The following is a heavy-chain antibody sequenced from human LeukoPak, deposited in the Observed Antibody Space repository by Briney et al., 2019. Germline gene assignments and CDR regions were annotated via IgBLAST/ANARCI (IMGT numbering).Heavy chain of an antibody. CDR3: ARQSGYSSFGLDY. D-gene: IGHD6-13*01. CDR2: IYYSGST. Sequence: PSETLSLTCTVSGGSISSYYWSWIRQPPGKGLEWIGSIYYSGSTYYNPSLKSRVTISVDTSKNQFSLKLSSVTAADTAVYYCARQSGYSSFGLDYWGQGTLVTVSS. J-gene: IGHJ4*02. V-gene: IGHV4-59*05. CDR1: GGSISSYY.